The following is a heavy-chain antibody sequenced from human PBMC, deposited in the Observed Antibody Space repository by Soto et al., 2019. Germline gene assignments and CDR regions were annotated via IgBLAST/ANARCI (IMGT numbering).Heavy chain of an antibody. J-gene: IGHJ4*02. CDR3: ARDFYPVAYFFDY. Sequence: QVQLVQSGAEVKKPGASVKVSCKASGNPFTNNGTAWGRRAPGKGLEWRGWVSGYNDKTKSAQKFQGRVTMTTDTSTSTAYMELRSLRSDDTAVYYCARDFYPVAYFFDYWGQGTLVTVSS. D-gene: IGHD2-21*01. V-gene: IGHV1-18*04. CDR2: VSGYNDKT. CDR1: GNPFTNNG.